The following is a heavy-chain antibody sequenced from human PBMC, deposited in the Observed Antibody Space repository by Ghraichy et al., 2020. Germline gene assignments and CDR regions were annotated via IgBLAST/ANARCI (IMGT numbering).Heavy chain of an antibody. D-gene: IGHD3-10*01. J-gene: IGHJ4*02. Sequence: SETLSLTCAVYGGSFSGYYWSWIRQPPGKGLEWIGEINHSGSTNYNPSLKSRVTISVDTSKNQFSLKLSSVTAADTAVYYCARGAGLITYYYGSGSYYTNWGQGTLVTVSS. CDR2: INHSGST. CDR1: GGSFSGYY. V-gene: IGHV4-34*01. CDR3: ARGAGLITYYYGSGSYYTN.